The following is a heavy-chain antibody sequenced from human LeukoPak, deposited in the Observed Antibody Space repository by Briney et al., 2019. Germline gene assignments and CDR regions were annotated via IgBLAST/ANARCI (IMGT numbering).Heavy chain of an antibody. J-gene: IGHJ3*02. D-gene: IGHD5-18*01. CDR3: ARDPRDTSNDAFDI. CDR1: GGSISSGGYY. V-gene: IGHV4-30-2*01. CDR2: IYHSGST. Sequence: SQTLSLTCTVSGGSISSGGYYWSWIRQPPGKGLEWIGYIYHSGSTYYNPSLKSRVTISVDRSKNQFSLKLSSVTAADTAVYYCARDPRDTSNDAFDIWGQGTMVTVSS.